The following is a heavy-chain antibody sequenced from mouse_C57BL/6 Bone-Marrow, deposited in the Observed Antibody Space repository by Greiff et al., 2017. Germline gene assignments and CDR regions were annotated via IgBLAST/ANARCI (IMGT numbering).Heavy chain of an antibody. V-gene: IGHV2-5*01. J-gene: IGHJ3*01. CDR1: GFSLTSYG. CDR2: IWRGGST. Sequence: VKLVESGPGLVQPSQRLSITCTVSGFSLTSYGVHWVRQSPGKGLEWLGVIWRGGSTDYNAAFMSRLSITKDNSKSQVFFKMNSLQADDTAIYYCAKRGDHNWDGGFAYWGQGTLVTVSA. CDR3: AKRGDHNWDGGFAY. D-gene: IGHD4-1*01.